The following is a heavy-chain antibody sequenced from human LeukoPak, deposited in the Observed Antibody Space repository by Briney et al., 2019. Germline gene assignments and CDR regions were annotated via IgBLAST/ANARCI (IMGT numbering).Heavy chain of an antibody. CDR2: MSGSGDDT. CDR1: GLIFSTCG. Sequence: GGSLRLSCVASGLIFSTCGMHWVRQAPGKGLEWVSFMSGSGDDTKYADSVKGRFIISRDKTKNTLYLQMKSLRAEDTAVYYCAKCLYSYGPPHFDFWGQGTLVTVSS. V-gene: IGHV3-23*01. J-gene: IGHJ4*02. D-gene: IGHD5-18*01. CDR3: AKCLYSYGPPHFDF.